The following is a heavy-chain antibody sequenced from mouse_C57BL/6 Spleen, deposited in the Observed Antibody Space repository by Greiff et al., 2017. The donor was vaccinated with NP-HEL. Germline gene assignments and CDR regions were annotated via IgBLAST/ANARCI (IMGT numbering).Heavy chain of an antibody. D-gene: IGHD1-1*01. CDR2: IWWDDDK. CDR3: ARLLLRSGYFDV. Sequence: QVQLKESGPGILQPSQTLSLTCSFSGFSLSTFGMGVGWIRQPSVKGLEWLAHIWWDDDKYYDPALKSRLTISKDTSKNQVFLKIANVDTADTATYYCARLLLRSGYFDVWVTGTTVTVSS. V-gene: IGHV8-8*01. CDR1: GFSLSTFGMG. J-gene: IGHJ1*03.